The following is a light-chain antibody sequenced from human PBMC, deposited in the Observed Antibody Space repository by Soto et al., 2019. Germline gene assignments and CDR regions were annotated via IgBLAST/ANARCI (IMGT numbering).Light chain of an antibody. CDR1: RGVSANY. CDR3: QQYGSSPRT. V-gene: IGKV3-20*01. CDR2: GAS. J-gene: IGKJ1*01. Sequence: EILMTQSPATLSLSPGEGASLSCRASRGVSANYLAWYQQKPGQAPTLLIYGASIRAAGIPDRFSGSGSGTDFTLTIRRLEPDDFAVYYCQQYGSSPRTFGQGTKVDI.